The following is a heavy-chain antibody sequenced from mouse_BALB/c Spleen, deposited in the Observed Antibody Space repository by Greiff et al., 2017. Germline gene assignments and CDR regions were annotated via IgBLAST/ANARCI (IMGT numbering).Heavy chain of an antibody. CDR1: GFNFNDYY. V-gene: IGHV14-4*02. J-gene: IGHJ3*01. Sequence: EVKLMESGAELVRSGASVKLSCTASGFNFNDYYMHWVKQRPEQGLEWIGWIDPENGDTEYAPKFQGKATMTADTSSNTAYLQLSSLTSEDTAVYYCNAICYYDSSYGWFAYWGQGTLVTVSA. D-gene: IGHD1-1*01. CDR2: IDPENGDT. CDR3: NAICYYDSSYGWFAY.